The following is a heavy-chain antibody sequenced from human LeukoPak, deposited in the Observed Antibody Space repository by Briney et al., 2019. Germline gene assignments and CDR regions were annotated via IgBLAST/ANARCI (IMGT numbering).Heavy chain of an antibody. D-gene: IGHD6-19*01. Sequence: SETLSLTCTVSGGSISGYYWTWIRQPPGRGLEWIAYIYYTGTTEYNPSLKSRVTISVDMSKNQFSLKLRSVTAADTAVYYCARLLGSGWSDYFDNWGQGALVTVSS. J-gene: IGHJ4*02. CDR1: GGSISGYY. V-gene: IGHV4-59*01. CDR2: IYYTGTT. CDR3: ARLLGSGWSDYFDN.